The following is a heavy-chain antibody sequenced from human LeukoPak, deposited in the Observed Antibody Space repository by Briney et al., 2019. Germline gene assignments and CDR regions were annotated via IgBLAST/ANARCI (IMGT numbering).Heavy chain of an antibody. CDR1: GYTFTSYG. Sequence: ASVKVSCKASGYTFTSYGISWVRQAPGQGLEWMGWTSAYNGNTNYAQKLQGRVTMTTDTSTSTAYMELRSLRSDDTAVYYCAREFDFWSGTEYFQHWGQGTLVTVSS. CDR3: AREFDFWSGTEYFQH. D-gene: IGHD3-3*01. V-gene: IGHV1-18*01. CDR2: TSAYNGNT. J-gene: IGHJ1*01.